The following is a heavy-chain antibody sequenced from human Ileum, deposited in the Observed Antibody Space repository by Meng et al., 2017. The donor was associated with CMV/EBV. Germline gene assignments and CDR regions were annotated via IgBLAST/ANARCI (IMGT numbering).Heavy chain of an antibody. Sequence: ASVKVSCKASGYTFTGYYMHWVRQAPGQGLEGMGWINPNSGGTNYAQKFQGRVTMTRDTSISTAYMELSRLRSDDTAVYYCASSPRGIAVAVRGFDPWGQGTLVTVSS. J-gene: IGHJ5*02. CDR2: INPNSGGT. V-gene: IGHV1-2*02. D-gene: IGHD6-19*01. CDR1: GYTFTGYY. CDR3: ASSPRGIAVAVRGFDP.